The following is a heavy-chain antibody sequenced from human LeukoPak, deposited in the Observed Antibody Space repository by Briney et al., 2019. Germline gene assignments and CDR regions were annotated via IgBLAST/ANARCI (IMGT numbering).Heavy chain of an antibody. J-gene: IGHJ5*02. CDR2: IYYSGST. V-gene: IGHV4-39*07. CDR3: ARVRDGYNYVSWFDP. Sequence: SETLSLTCTVSGGSISSSSYYWGWIRQPPGKGLEWIGSIYYSGSTYYNPSLKSRVTISVDTSKNQFSLKLSSVTAADTAVYYCARVRDGYNYVSWFDPWGQGTLVTVSS. D-gene: IGHD5-24*01. CDR1: GGSISSSSYY.